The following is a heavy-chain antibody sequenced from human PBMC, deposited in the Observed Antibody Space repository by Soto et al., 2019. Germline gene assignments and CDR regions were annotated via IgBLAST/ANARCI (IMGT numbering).Heavy chain of an antibody. CDR3: ARENSVQAWLHHFDH. J-gene: IGHJ4*02. D-gene: IGHD5-18*01. CDR1: GFSFSSFA. CDR2: ISDDGASI. Sequence: GGSLRLSCEASGFSFSSFAMNWVRQAPGRGLEWVSYISDDGASIYYADSLKGRFTISRDNGKNSLSLQMNNLRAEDTAVYYCARENSVQAWLHHFDHWGLGTLVTVSS. V-gene: IGHV3-48*03.